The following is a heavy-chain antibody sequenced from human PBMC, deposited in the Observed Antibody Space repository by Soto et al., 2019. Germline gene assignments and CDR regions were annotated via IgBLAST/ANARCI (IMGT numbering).Heavy chain of an antibody. CDR3: AAQSSCWGYCYNRDVHSFRARGSSDL. J-gene: IGHJ2*01. CDR2: IVVGSGNT. Sequence: SLKVSCKASGFTFTSSAVQWVRQARGQRLEWIGWIVVGSGNTNYAQKFQERVTITRDMSTSTAYMELSSLRSEDTAVYYCAAQSSCWGYCYNRDVHSFRARGSSDL. V-gene: IGHV1-58*01. CDR1: GFTFTSSA. D-gene: IGHD2-15*01.